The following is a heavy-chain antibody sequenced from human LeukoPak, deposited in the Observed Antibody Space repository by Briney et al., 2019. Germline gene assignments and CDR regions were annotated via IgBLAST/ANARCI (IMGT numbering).Heavy chain of an antibody. CDR1: GGTSSSYA. CDR2: IIPIFGTA. Sequence: SVKVSCKASGGTSSSYAISWVRQAPGQGLEWMGGIIPIFGTANYAQKFQGRVTITADESTSTAYMELSSLRSEDTAVYYCAREGTSPKGGPMYAFDIWGQGTMVTVSS. V-gene: IGHV1-69*13. J-gene: IGHJ3*02. D-gene: IGHD2-2*01. CDR3: AREGTSPKGGPMYAFDI.